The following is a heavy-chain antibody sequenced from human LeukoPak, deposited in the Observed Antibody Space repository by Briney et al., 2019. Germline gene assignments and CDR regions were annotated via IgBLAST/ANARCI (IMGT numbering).Heavy chain of an antibody. D-gene: IGHD4-23*01. Sequence: GGSLRLSCAASEFTLSSYAVHWVRQSPGKGLEWVAVISNDGINKYYVDSVKGRFTISRDNSKNTLNLQMNSLRAEDTAVYYCARNFGGNSGHYYDMDVWGQGTTVTVSS. V-gene: IGHV3-30-3*01. J-gene: IGHJ6*02. CDR1: EFTLSSYA. CDR3: ARNFGGNSGHYYDMDV. CDR2: ISNDGINK.